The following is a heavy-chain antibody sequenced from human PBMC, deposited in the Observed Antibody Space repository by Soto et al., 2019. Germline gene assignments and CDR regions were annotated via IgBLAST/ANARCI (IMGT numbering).Heavy chain of an antibody. J-gene: IGHJ5*02. Sequence: SETLSLTCTVSGGSISSYYWSWIRQPPGKGLEWIGYIYYSGSTNYNPSLKSRVTISVDTSKNQFSLKLSSVTAADTAVYYCARGLGVTSNWFDAWGQGTLVTVSS. D-gene: IGHD4-17*01. CDR1: GGSISSYY. V-gene: IGHV4-59*01. CDR2: IYYSGST. CDR3: ARGLGVTSNWFDA.